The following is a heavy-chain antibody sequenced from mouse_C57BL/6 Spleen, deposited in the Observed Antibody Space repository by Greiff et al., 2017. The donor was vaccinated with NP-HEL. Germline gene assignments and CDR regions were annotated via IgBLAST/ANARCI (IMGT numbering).Heavy chain of an antibody. CDR2: IDPSDSYT. CDR3: ARGYQGYFDY. J-gene: IGHJ2*01. CDR1: GYTFTSYW. V-gene: IGHV1-69*01. D-gene: IGHD1-2*01. Sequence: QVQLQQPGAELVMPGASVKLSCKASGYTFTSYWMHWVKQRPGQGLEWIGEIDPSDSYTNSNQKFKGKSTLTVDKSSSTAYMQLSSLTSEDSAVYYCARGYQGYFDYWGQGTTLTVSS.